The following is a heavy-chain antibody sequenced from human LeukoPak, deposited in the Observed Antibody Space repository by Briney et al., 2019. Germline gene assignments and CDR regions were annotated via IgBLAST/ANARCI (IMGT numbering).Heavy chain of an antibody. V-gene: IGHV4-34*12. CDR3: ATYGPASGGFTFEY. CDR2: IIHSGST. CDR1: GGSFSGYY. D-gene: IGHD2-15*01. J-gene: IGHJ4*02. Sequence: EASETLSLTCAVYGGSFSGYYWSWIRQPPVKGLEWIGEIIHSGSTNYNPSLRSRVTISLDKSKNQFSLNLNSVTAADTAVYYCATYGPASGGFTFEYWGQGALVTVSS.